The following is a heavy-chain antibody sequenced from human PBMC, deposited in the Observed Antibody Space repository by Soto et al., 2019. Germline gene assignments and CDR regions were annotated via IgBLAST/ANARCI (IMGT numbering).Heavy chain of an antibody. J-gene: IGHJ4*02. D-gene: IGHD1-26*01. CDR3: ARIIVGVTFDG. CDR1: VDSVSSDSYF. V-gene: IGHV4-61*01. CDR2: ISYTWDT. Sequence: SSETLSLTCTVSVDSVSSDSYFWTWIRQPPGKGLEWIAYISYTWDTNYNPSLKSRVTISVDTSTNQFFLTLTSVTAADTAVYFCARIIVGVTFDGWGQGSAVTVSS.